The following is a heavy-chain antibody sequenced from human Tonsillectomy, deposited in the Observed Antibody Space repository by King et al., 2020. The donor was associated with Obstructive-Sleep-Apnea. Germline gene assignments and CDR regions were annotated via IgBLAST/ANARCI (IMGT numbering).Heavy chain of an antibody. CDR1: GGSISSGDYY. Sequence: VQLQESGPGLVKPSQTLSLTCTVSGGSISSGDYYWSWSRQPPGKGLEWIGSIYYSGSTYYNPSLKSRVTISVDTSKNQFSLKLSSVTAADTAVYYCARDPGYYESSGNLDYWGQGTLVTVSS. V-gene: IGHV4-30-4*01. J-gene: IGHJ4*02. CDR3: ARDPGYYESSGNLDY. D-gene: IGHD3-22*01. CDR2: IYYSGST.